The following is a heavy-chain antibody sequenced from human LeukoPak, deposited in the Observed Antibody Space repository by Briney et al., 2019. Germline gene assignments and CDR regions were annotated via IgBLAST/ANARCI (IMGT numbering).Heavy chain of an antibody. CDR2: IYPNSGGT. CDR3: ARASQGITMVRGVIRGHNWFDP. Sequence: ASVKVSCKASAYTFTGYYMHWVRQAPGQGLEWMGWIYPNSGGTNYAQKFQGRVTMTRDTSISTAYMELSRLRSDDTAVYYCARASQGITMVRGVIRGHNWFDPWGQGTLVTVSS. D-gene: IGHD3-10*01. CDR1: AYTFTGYY. V-gene: IGHV1-2*02. J-gene: IGHJ5*02.